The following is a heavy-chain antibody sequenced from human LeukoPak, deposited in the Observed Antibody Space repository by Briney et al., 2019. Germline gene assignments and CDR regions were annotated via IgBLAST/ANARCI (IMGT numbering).Heavy chain of an antibody. Sequence: SETLSLTCTVSGGSVNSYYWSWIRQPPGKGLEWIGYMYYSGSTNYNPSLKSPVTISMDTSKNQFSLKLSSVTAADTAVYYCARARVKWELLSAFDIWGQGTVVTVSS. D-gene: IGHD1-26*01. J-gene: IGHJ3*02. V-gene: IGHV4-59*02. CDR2: MYYSGST. CDR3: ARARVKWELLSAFDI. CDR1: GGSVNSYY.